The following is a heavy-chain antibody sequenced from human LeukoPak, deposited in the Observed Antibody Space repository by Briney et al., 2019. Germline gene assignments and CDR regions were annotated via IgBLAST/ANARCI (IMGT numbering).Heavy chain of an antibody. Sequence: GESLTISCKASGDSFTSYWIAWVRQMPGKGLEWMGIIYPGDSDTRYSPSSRGQVINSADESISTAFLQWSSLKTSDTAMYYCARAPTSLSNPYYCDYWGEGALVTVSS. J-gene: IGHJ4*02. CDR3: ARAPTSLSNPYYCDY. V-gene: IGHV5-51*03. CDR1: GDSFTSYW. CDR2: IYPGDSDT.